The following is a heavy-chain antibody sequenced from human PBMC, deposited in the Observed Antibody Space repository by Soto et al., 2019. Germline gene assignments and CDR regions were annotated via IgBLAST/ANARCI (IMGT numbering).Heavy chain of an antibody. CDR3: ATRNWFDP. CDR1: GGSISSRGYY. Sequence: QLQLQESGPGLVKPSETLSLTCTVSGGSISSRGYYWGWIRQPPGKGLEWIGTIYYSGSTYYNPSLKSRVTISVDTSKNQFSLTLSSVTAADTAVYYCATRNWFDPWGQGTLVTVSS. CDR2: IYYSGST. V-gene: IGHV4-39*01. J-gene: IGHJ5*02.